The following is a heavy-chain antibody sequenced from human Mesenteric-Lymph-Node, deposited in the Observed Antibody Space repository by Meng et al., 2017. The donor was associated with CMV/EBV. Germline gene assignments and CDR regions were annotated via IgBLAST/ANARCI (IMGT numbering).Heavy chain of an antibody. D-gene: IGHD3-16*02. J-gene: IGHJ4*02. CDR2: INPSGGST. V-gene: IGHV1-46*01. CDR3: MTVKSMRPW. CDR1: GYTFTNYN. Sequence: ASVKVSCKTSGYTFTNYNIHWVRQAPGQGLEWMGIINPSGGSTSHAQKFQGRVTMTRDTSTSTVYMELSSLRSADTAIYYCMTVKSMRPWWGQGTLVTVSS.